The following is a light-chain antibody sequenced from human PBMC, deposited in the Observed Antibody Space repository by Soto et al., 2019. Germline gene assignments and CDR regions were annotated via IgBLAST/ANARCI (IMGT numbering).Light chain of an antibody. CDR2: ENN. CDR1: SSNIGNNY. Sequence: QSVLTQPPSVSAAPGQKVTISCSGSSSNIGNNYVSWYQQLPGTAPKLLIYENNKRPSGIPDRFSGSKSGTSATLGITGLQTGDDDDYYCGTWDSSLSAGQVFGGGTQLTVL. CDR3: GTWDSSLSAGQV. J-gene: IGLJ2*01. V-gene: IGLV1-51*02.